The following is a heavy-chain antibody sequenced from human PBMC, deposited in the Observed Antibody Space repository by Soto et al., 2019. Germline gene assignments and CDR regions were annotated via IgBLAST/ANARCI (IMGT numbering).Heavy chain of an antibody. Sequence: RASVKVSCKASGGTFSSYAISWVRKAPGQGLEWMGGIIPIFGTANYAQKFQGRVTITADESTSTAYMELSSLRSEDTAVYYCASLPVPAGNKYYYGMDVWGQGTTVTVSS. CDR1: GGTFSSYA. CDR3: ASLPVPAGNKYYYGMDV. D-gene: IGHD2-2*01. CDR2: IIPIFGTA. J-gene: IGHJ6*02. V-gene: IGHV1-69*13.